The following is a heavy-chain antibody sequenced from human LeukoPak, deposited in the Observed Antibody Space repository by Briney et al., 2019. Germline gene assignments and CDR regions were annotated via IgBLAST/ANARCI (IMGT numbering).Heavy chain of an antibody. V-gene: IGHV3-11*01. D-gene: IGHD3-22*01. CDR2: ISSSGSTI. CDR1: GFTFSDYY. J-gene: IGHJ4*02. CDR3: ARDYYDSSGYYYFDY. Sequence: PGGSLRLSCAASGFTFSDYYMSWIRQAPGKGLEWVSYISSSGSTIYYADSVKGRYTISRDNAKNSLYLQMNSLRAEDTAVYYCARDYYDSSGYYYFDYWGQGTLVTVSS.